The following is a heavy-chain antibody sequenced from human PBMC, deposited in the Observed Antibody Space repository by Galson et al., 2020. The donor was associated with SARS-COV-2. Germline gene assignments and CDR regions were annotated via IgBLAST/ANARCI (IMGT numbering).Heavy chain of an antibody. CDR3: ARTSFNTAMVDWFDP. V-gene: IGHV2-70*01. CDR1: GFSLSTSGMC. J-gene: IGHJ5*02. D-gene: IGHD5-18*01. CDR2: IDWDDDK. Sequence: SGPTLVKPTQTLTLTCTFPGFSLSTSGMCVSWIRQPPGKALEWLALIDWDDDKYYSTSLKTRLTISKDTSKNQVVLTMTNMDPVDTATYYCARTSFNTAMVDWFDPWGQGTLVTVSS.